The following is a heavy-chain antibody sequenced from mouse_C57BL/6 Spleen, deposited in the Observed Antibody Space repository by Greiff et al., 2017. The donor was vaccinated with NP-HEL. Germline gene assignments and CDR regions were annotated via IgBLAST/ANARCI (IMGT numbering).Heavy chain of an antibody. D-gene: IGHD3-2*02. CDR1: GYAFSSSW. Sequence: QVQLQQSGPELVKPGASVKISCKASGYAFSSSWMNWVKQRPGKGLEWIGRIYPGDGDTNYNGKFKGKATLTADKSSSTAYMQLSSLTSEDSAVYFCARSSSGYVDYWGQGTTLTVSS. CDR2: IYPGDGDT. V-gene: IGHV1-82*01. J-gene: IGHJ2*01. CDR3: ARSSSGYVDY.